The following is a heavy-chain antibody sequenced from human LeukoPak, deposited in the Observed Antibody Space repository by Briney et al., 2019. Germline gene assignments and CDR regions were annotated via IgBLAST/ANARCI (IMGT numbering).Heavy chain of an antibody. D-gene: IGHD5-24*01. CDR2: IYTSGST. V-gene: IGHV4-4*07. CDR3: ARDGAPGVEMATINAFDI. J-gene: IGHJ3*02. CDR1: GGSISSYY. Sequence: PSETLSLTCTVTGGSISSYYWSWIRQPAGKGPEWIGRIYTSGSTNYNPSLKSRVTMSVDTSKNQFSLKLSSVTAADTAVYYCARDGAPGVEMATINAFDIWGKGTMVTVSS.